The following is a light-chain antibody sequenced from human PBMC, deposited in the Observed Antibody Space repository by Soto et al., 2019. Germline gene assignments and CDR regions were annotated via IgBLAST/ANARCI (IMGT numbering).Light chain of an antibody. V-gene: IGLV1-40*01. J-gene: IGLJ7*01. CDR2: GNS. CDR1: SSNIGAGYD. Sequence: QSVLTQPPSASGAPGQRVTISCTGSSSNIGAGYDVHWYQQLPGTAPKLLIYGNSNRPSGVPDRFSGSKSGTSASLAITGLQAEDEADYYCQSYDSSGAVFGGGTQLTVL. CDR3: QSYDSSGAV.